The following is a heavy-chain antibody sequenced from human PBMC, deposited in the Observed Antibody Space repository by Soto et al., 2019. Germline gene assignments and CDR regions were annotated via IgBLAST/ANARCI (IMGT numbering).Heavy chain of an antibody. CDR3: ARQPRILTGYSGHFDY. CDR1: GGSISSSSYY. CDR2: IYYSGST. D-gene: IGHD3-9*01. V-gene: IGHV4-39*01. J-gene: IGHJ4*02. Sequence: QLQLQESGPGLVKPSETLSLTCTVSGGSISSSSYYWGWIRQPPGKGLEWIGSIYYSGSTYYNPSLKSRVTISVDTSKNQFSLKLSSVTAADTAVYYCARQPRILTGYSGHFDYCGQGTLVTVSS.